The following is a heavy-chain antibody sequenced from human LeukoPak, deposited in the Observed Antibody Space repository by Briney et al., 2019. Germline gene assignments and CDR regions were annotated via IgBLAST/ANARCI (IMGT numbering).Heavy chain of an antibody. CDR2: IKQDGSEK. D-gene: IGHD3-22*01. Sequence: PGGSLRLSCAASGFTFNNFAMSWVRQAPGKGLEWVANIKQDGSEKYYVDSVKGRFTISRDNAKNSLYLQMNSLRAEDAGVYYCAREHPYYYDSSGTALMAEIKYYFDYWGQGTLVTVSS. CDR3: AREHPYYYDSSGTALMAEIKYYFDY. V-gene: IGHV3-7*01. CDR1: GFTFNNFA. J-gene: IGHJ4*02.